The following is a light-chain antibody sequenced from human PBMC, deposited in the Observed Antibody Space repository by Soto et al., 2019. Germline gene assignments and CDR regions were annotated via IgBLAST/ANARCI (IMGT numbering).Light chain of an antibody. V-gene: IGKV3-15*01. CDR2: GAS. CDR3: QQYNNWPPIT. Sequence: EIVMTQSPATLSVSPGERAALSCGASQSVSSSYLAWYQQKPGQSPRLLIYGASTRATGIPARFSGSGSGTEFTLTISSLQSEDFAVYYCQQYNNWPPITFGQGTRLEI. J-gene: IGKJ5*01. CDR1: QSVSSSY.